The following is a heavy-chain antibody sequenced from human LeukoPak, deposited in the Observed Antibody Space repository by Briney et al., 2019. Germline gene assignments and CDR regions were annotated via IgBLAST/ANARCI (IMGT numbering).Heavy chain of an antibody. V-gene: IGHV4-61*02. Sequence: PSQTLSLTCAVSGGSISSGSYYWSWIRQPAGKGLEWIGRIYTSGSTNYNPSLKSRVTISVDTPKNQFSLKLSSVTAADTAVYYCAREGDYYGSGSYYTPFDYWGQGTLVTVSS. J-gene: IGHJ4*02. CDR3: AREGDYYGSGSYYTPFDY. CDR1: GGSISSGSYY. CDR2: IYTSGST. D-gene: IGHD3-10*01.